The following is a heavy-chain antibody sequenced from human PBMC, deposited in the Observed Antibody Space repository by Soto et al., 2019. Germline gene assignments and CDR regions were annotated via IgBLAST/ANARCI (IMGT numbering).Heavy chain of an antibody. CDR3: VKASDGAWPYYFDS. J-gene: IGHJ4*02. V-gene: IGHV3-48*01. D-gene: IGHD5-12*01. CDR1: GFTFSSYS. Sequence: GGSLRLSCAASGFTFSSYSMNWVRQAPGKGLEWVSYISSSSSTIYYADSVKGRFTISRDNAKNSLYLQMNSLRAEDTAVYYCVKASDGAWPYYFDSWGQGTLVTVSS. CDR2: ISSSSSTI.